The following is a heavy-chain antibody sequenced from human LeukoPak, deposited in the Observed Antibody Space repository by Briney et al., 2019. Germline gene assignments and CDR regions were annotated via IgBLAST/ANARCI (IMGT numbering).Heavy chain of an antibody. J-gene: IGHJ6*04. CDR1: GYTFTSYG. D-gene: IGHD2-2*01. CDR2: ISAYNGNT. Sequence: ASVKVSCKASGYTFTSYGISWVRQAPGQGLEGMGWISAYNGNTNYAQKLQGRVTMTTDTSTSTAYMELRSLRSDDTAVYYCARDYPVPAAMKGYYYYYYGMDVWGKGTTVTVSS. V-gene: IGHV1-18*04. CDR3: ARDYPVPAAMKGYYYYYYGMDV.